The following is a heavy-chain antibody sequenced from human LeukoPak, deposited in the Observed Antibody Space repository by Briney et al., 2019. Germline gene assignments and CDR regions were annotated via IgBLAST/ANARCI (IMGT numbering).Heavy chain of an antibody. D-gene: IGHD1-26*01. J-gene: IGHJ3*02. V-gene: IGHV4-39*01. CDR1: GGSISRSSYY. CDR3: ARRPPGLVAFDI. Sequence: SETLSPICTVSGGSISRSSYYWGWIRQPPGKGLQWIGSIYYSDSGKMYYNPSLKSRVTMSADTSKNQFSLRVSSVTAADTAVYYCARRPPGLVAFDIWGQGTMVSVSS. CDR2: IYYSDSGKM.